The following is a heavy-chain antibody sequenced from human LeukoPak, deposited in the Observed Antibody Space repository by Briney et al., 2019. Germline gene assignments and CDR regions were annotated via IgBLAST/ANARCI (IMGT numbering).Heavy chain of an antibody. CDR1: GGSFSGYY. CDR2: INHSGST. V-gene: IGHV4-34*01. Sequence: SETLSLTCAVYGGSFSGYYWSWIRQPPGKGLEWIGEINHSGSTNYNPSLKSRVTISVDTSKNQFSLKLSSVTAADTAVYYCARGREYSGYQNWGQGTLVTVSS. J-gene: IGHJ4*02. D-gene: IGHD5-12*01. CDR3: ARGREYSGYQN.